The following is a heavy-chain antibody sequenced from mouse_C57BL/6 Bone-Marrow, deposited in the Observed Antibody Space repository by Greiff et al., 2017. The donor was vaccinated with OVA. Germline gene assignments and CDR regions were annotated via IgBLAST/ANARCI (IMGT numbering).Heavy chain of an antibody. CDR2: IYPGSGNT. D-gene: IGHD2-4*01. CDR1: GYTFTDYY. Sequence: QVHVKQSGAELVRPGASVKLSCKASGYTFTDYYINWVKQRPGQGLEWIARIYPGSGNTYYNEKFKGKATLTAEKSSSTAYMQLSSLTSEDSAVCFCARSDYERTWFAYWGQGTLVTVSA. J-gene: IGHJ3*01. CDR3: ARSDYERTWFAY. V-gene: IGHV1-76*01.